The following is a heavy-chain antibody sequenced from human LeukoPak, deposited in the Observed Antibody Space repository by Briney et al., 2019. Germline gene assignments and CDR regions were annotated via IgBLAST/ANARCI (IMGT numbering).Heavy chain of an antibody. CDR3: ARGGGSGSYYKRELDY. CDR1: GFTFSNSW. J-gene: IGHJ4*02. CDR2: IKEDGSEK. D-gene: IGHD3-10*01. Sequence: GGSLRLSCAASGFTFSNSWMCWVRQAPGKGLEWVANIKEDGSEKYYVDSVKGRFTISRDNAKNSLYLQMNSLRAEDTAVYYCARGGGSGSYYKRELDYWGQGTLVTVSS. V-gene: IGHV3-7*01.